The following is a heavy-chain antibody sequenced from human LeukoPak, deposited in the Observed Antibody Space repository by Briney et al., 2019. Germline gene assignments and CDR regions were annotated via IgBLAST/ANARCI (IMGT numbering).Heavy chain of an antibody. J-gene: IGHJ4*02. CDR1: GFTFSNYW. CDR2: MKGDGSEQ. CDR3: ARDGASFDY. Sequence: GGSLRLSCATSGFTFSNYWMTLVRQAPGRWLEWVANMKGDGSEQFYADSVKGRFTISRDNAKNSLYLQMNSLRVEDTAVYYCARDGASFDYWGQGTLVTVSS. V-gene: IGHV3-7*01.